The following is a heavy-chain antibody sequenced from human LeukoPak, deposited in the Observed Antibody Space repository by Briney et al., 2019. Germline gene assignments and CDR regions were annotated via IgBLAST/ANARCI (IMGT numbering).Heavy chain of an antibody. Sequence: PSGTLSLTCTVSGGSISSSNWWSWVRQPPGRGLEWIGEIYHSGSTNYNPSLKSRVTMSVDLSENHVSLKLTSVTAADTAVYYCAREGGFYRPLDYSGQGTLVTVSS. CDR1: GGSISSSNW. CDR2: IYHSGST. CDR3: AREGGFYRPLDY. V-gene: IGHV4-4*02. J-gene: IGHJ4*02. D-gene: IGHD6-25*01.